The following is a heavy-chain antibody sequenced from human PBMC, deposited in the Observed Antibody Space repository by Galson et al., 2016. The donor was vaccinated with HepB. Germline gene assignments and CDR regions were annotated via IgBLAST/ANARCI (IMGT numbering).Heavy chain of an antibody. V-gene: IGHV3-23*01. CDR2: ITGSGAYT. J-gene: IGHJ4*02. CDR3: AKDWGGYCSDGSCYPEVADY. Sequence: SLRLSCASSGFTFSTYALSWVRQAPGKGLEWVSAITGSGAYTYYAVSVKGRFTISRDNSKNPLYLQMHSLRAEDTAVYYCAKDWGGYCSDGSCYPEVADYWGQGTLVTVSS. D-gene: IGHD2-15*01. CDR1: GFTFSTYA.